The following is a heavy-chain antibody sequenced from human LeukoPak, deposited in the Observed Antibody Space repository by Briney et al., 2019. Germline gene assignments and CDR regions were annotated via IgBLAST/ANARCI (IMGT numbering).Heavy chain of an antibody. J-gene: IGHJ5*02. CDR3: ARLRYCTNGVCP. CDR2: INHSGST. CDR1: GGSFSGYY. Sequence: PSETLSLTCVVYGGSFSGYYWNWIRQPPGKGLEWIGEINHSGSTNYNPSLKSRVTMSVDTSKNQFSLKLSSVTAADTAVYYCARLRYCTNGVCPWGQGTLVTVSS. D-gene: IGHD2-8*01. V-gene: IGHV4-34*01.